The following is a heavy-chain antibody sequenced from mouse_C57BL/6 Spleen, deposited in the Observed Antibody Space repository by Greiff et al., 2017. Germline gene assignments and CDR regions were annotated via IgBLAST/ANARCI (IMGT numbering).Heavy chain of an antibody. V-gene: IGHV1-50*01. CDR1: GYTFTSYW. Sequence: QVQLKQPGAELVKPGASVKLSCKASGYTFTSYWMQWVKQRPGQGLEWIGEIDPSDSYTNYNQKFKGKATLTVDTSSSTAYMQLSSLTSEDSAVYYCARRELGLDAMDYWGQGTSVTVSS. CDR2: IDPSDSYT. D-gene: IGHD4-1*01. J-gene: IGHJ4*01. CDR3: ARRELGLDAMDY.